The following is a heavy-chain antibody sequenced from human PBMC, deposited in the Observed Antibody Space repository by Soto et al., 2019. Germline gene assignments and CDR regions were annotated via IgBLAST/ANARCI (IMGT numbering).Heavy chain of an antibody. CDR3: ARSHYVLGAFDI. V-gene: IGHV4-30-4*08. D-gene: IGHD3-10*02. CDR2: IYYSGDT. CDR1: GAALSSGGYF. Sequence: SETLSLTCTVSGAALSSGGYFYTWVRQPPGKGLEWIGYIYYSGDTYYNPSLKSRITISLDTSKSQFSLKVISVIAADTAVYYCARSHYVLGAFDIWGQGTVVTVSS. J-gene: IGHJ3*02.